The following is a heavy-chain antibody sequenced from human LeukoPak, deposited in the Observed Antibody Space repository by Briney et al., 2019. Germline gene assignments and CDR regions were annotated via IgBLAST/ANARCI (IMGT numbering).Heavy chain of an antibody. D-gene: IGHD2-2*01. CDR1: GFTFSSYA. CDR2: VSPSGGRT. V-gene: IGHV3-23*01. CDR3: AKVRGVYCSSPACYYYDA. Sequence: PGGSLRLSCGAPGFTFSSYAMSWVRQTPGRGLEWVAGVSPSGGRTIYADSAEGRFTISRDNSNDTVYLQLSSLRAEDSALYYCAKVRGVYCSSPACYYYDAWGQGTPVTVSS. J-gene: IGHJ4*02.